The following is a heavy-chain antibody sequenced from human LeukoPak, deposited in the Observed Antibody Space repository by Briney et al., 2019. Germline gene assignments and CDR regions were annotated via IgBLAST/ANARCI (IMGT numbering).Heavy chain of an antibody. Sequence: GGSLRLSCATSGFTFSSFTMNWVRQAAGKGLEWVSTIRDGSRDTHYAGSVKGRFTISRDDSQNIVYLQMDSLTAEDTALYYCTTRLRNHFDYWGQGTQVTVSS. J-gene: IGHJ4*02. D-gene: IGHD5-12*01. CDR2: IRDGSRDT. CDR3: TTRLRNHFDY. CDR1: GFTFSSFT. V-gene: IGHV3-23*01.